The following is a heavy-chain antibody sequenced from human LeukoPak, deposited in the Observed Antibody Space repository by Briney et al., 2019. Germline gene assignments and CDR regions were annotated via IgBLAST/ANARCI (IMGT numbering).Heavy chain of an antibody. V-gene: IGHV4-4*09. CDR1: GGSISSYY. CDR2: IYTSGST. J-gene: IGHJ2*01. Sequence: SETLSLTCTVSGGSISSYYWSWIRQPPGKGLEWIGYIYTSGSTNYNPPLKSRVTISVDTSKNQFSLKLSSVTAADTAVYYCARLRNYYDSSGRPVRYFDLWGRGTLVTVSS. CDR3: ARLRNYYDSSGRPVRYFDL. D-gene: IGHD3-22*01.